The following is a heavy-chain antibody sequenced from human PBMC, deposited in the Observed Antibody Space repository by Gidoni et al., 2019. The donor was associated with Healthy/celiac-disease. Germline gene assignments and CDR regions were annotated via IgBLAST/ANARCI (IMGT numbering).Heavy chain of an antibody. CDR2: IYPGDSDT. V-gene: IGHV5-51*01. Sequence: EVQLVQSGAEVKKPGESLKISCKGSGYSFTSYWIGWVRQMPGKGLEWMGIIYPGDSDTRYSPSFQGQVTISADKSISTAYLQWSSLKASDTAMYYCARSPYDYVWGSSLTIFFDYWGQGTLVTVSS. CDR1: GYSFTSYW. CDR3: ARSPYDYVWGSSLTIFFDY. D-gene: IGHD3-16*01. J-gene: IGHJ4*02.